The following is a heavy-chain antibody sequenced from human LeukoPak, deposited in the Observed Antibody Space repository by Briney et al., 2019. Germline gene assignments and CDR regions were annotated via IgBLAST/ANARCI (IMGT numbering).Heavy chain of an antibody. J-gene: IGHJ4*02. CDR2: FRGDDENI. V-gene: IGHV3-23*01. Sequence: GGSLRVSCAASGFTFSSSGMSWVRQAPGKGLEWITGFRGDDENIYYADSVKGRFTISRDNSKNTLYLQMNSLRAEDTALYYCAKRMNYYDSSGPAFDYWGLGTLVTVSS. CDR3: AKRMNYYDSSGPAFDY. CDR1: GFTFSSSG. D-gene: IGHD3-22*01.